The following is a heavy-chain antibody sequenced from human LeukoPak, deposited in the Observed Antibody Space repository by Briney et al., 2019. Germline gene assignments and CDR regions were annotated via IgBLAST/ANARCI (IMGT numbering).Heavy chain of an antibody. V-gene: IGHV3-23*03. J-gene: IGHJ4*02. CDR2: IEGDGSGT. Sequence: GGSLRLSCGASRFIFSNYAMTWVRQAPGKGLEWVSSIEGDGSGTYYADSVKGRFTISRDNSKNTVHLQMNSLRAEDTAMYYCARRAGDYSHPYDYWGQGTLVTVSS. D-gene: IGHD3-22*01. CDR3: ARRAGDYSHPYDY. CDR1: RFIFSNYA.